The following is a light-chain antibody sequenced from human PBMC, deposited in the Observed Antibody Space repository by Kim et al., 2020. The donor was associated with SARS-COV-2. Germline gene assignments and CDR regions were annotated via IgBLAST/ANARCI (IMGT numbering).Light chain of an antibody. J-gene: IGKJ1*01. CDR2: KAS. CDR3: QHYNTYST. V-gene: IGKV1-5*03. CDR1: QSVTKY. Sequence: DIQITQSPSTLSASVGDRVTITCRTSQSVTKYVAWYQQKTGRAPNLLIYKASSLKRGVPSRFSGSGYGTEFTLTISSLQPDDFATYYCQHYNTYSTFGHGTKVDIK.